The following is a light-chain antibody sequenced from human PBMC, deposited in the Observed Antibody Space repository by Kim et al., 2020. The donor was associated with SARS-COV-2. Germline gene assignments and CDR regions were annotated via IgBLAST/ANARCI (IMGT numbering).Light chain of an antibody. CDR3: QVLDPTSDHWV. CDR1: RIETKS. V-gene: IGLV3-21*04. J-gene: IGLJ3*02. CDR2: SDS. Sequence: SYELTQPPSLSLAPGKTARIPCGGDRIETKSVHWYQQKPGQAPVLVIYSDSHRPSGIPERFSGSNSGNTASLTISRVEAGDEADYYCQVLDPTSDHWVFGGGTQRTVL.